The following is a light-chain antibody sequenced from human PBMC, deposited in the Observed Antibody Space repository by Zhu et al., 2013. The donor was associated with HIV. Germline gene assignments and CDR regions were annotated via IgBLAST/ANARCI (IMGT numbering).Light chain of an antibody. CDR3: SSYTSSSTLYV. V-gene: IGLV2-14*01. J-gene: IGLJ1*01. CDR2: EVS. CDR1: SSDVGGYNY. Sequence: QSALTQPASVSGSPGQSITISCTGTSSDVGGYNYVSWYQQHPGKAPKLMIYEVSNRPSGVSNRFSGSKSGNTASLTISGLQTEDEADYYCSSYTSSSTLYVFGPGTKVTVL.